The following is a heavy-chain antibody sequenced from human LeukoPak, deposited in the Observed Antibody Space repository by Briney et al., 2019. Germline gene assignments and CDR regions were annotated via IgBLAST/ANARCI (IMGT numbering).Heavy chain of an antibody. CDR1: GFTFRDYY. CDR3: ARGSRVWFGELLFDY. CDR2: ISSSSSYT. Sequence: PGGSLRLSCTASGFTFRDYYMSWIRQAPGKGLEWVSYISSSSSYTNYADSVKGRFTISRDNAKNSLYLQMNSLRAEDTAVYYCARGSRVWFGELLFDYWGQGTLVTVSS. J-gene: IGHJ4*02. V-gene: IGHV3-11*06. D-gene: IGHD3-10*01.